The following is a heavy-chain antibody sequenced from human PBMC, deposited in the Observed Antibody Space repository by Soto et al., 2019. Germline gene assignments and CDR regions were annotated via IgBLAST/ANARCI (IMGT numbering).Heavy chain of an antibody. V-gene: IGHV3-49*03. J-gene: IGHJ6*02. D-gene: IGHD3-16*01. CDR2: VRRKLYGGTT. CDR1: GFSFGDYA. Sequence: GRTRRLSCNASGFSFGDYAMNRFRQSPGVGLVWEGFVRRKLYGGTTDYASFVRGRFTISRVNSKSIAYLQMNSLKTDDTAVYYCARDRVQITDFDYLYYGLDVWGPGTTVTVSS. CDR3: ARDRVQITDFDYLYYGLDV.